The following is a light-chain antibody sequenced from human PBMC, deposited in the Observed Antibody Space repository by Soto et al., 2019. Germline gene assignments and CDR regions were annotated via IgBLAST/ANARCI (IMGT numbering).Light chain of an antibody. CDR3: QQYDNLPLT. J-gene: IGKJ4*01. Sequence: IQMTQSPSSLAASVVNRVTITCQASQDIIKCLNWYRQKPGKAPKLLIYDASNLETGVPSRFSGSGSGTDFTFIISRLQPEDIATYYCQQYDNLPLTFGGGTKVDI. CDR1: QDIIKC. V-gene: IGKV1-33*01. CDR2: DAS.